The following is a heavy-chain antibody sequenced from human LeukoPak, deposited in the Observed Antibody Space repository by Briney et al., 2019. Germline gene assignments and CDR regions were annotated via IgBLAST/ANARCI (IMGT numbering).Heavy chain of an antibody. CDR3: ARGLGYCSGGSCYVSWFDP. Sequence: SETLSLTCTVSGGSISSSGYYWSWIRQHPGKGLEWIGYIYYSGSTYYNPSLKSRVTISVDTSKNQFSLKLSSVTAADTAVYYCARGLGYCSGGSCYVSWFDPWGLGTLVTVSS. J-gene: IGHJ5*02. CDR1: GGSISSSGYY. V-gene: IGHV4-31*03. D-gene: IGHD2-15*01. CDR2: IYYSGST.